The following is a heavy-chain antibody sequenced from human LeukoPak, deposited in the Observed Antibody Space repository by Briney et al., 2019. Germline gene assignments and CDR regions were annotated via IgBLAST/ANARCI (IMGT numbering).Heavy chain of an antibody. CDR2: IYYSGST. J-gene: IGHJ4*02. CDR1: GGSISSYY. Sequence: SETLSLTCTVSGGSISSYYWSWIRQPPGKGLEWIGCIYYSGSTNYNPSLKSRVAISMDTSKNQFSLKLSSVTAADTAVYYCARGGWELLAWGQGTLVTVSS. CDR3: ARGGWELLA. V-gene: IGHV4-59*01. D-gene: IGHD1-26*01.